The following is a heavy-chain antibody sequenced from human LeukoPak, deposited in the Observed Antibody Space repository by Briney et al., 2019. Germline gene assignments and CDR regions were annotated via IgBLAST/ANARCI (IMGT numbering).Heavy chain of an antibody. J-gene: IGHJ4*02. Sequence: PSETLSLTCTVSGGSISSSSYYWGWIRQPPGKGLEWIGSIYYSGSTYYNPSLKSRVTISVDTSKNQFSLKLRPVTAADTAVYYCATESLLLWFGELLKNYYFDYWGQGTMVTVSS. D-gene: IGHD3-10*01. CDR3: ATESLLLWFGELLKNYYFDY. CDR1: GGSISSSSYY. CDR2: IYYSGST. V-gene: IGHV4-39*01.